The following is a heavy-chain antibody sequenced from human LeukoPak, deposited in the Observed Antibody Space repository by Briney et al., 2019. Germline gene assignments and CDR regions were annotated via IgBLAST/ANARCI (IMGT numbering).Heavy chain of an antibody. Sequence: PGGSLRLSCAAYGFTFDDYAMHWVRQAPGKGLEWVSGINWNSGSVGYADSVKGRFTISRDNAKNSLYLQMNGLRAEDMALYYCAKAQLNYYYDTSGYFVDNWGQGTLVTVST. J-gene: IGHJ4*02. CDR1: GFTFDDYA. CDR3: AKAQLNYYYDTSGYFVDN. V-gene: IGHV3-9*03. D-gene: IGHD3-22*01. CDR2: INWNSGSV.